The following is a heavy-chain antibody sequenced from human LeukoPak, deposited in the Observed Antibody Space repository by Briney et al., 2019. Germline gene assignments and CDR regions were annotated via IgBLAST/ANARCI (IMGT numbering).Heavy chain of an antibody. CDR2: IYTSGST. CDR1: GGSISSYY. J-gene: IGHJ4*02. V-gene: IGHV4-4*07. D-gene: IGHD2-2*01. Sequence: SETLSLTCTVSGGSISSYYWSWIRQPAGKGLEWIGRIYTSGSTNYNPSLKSRVTMSVDTSKNQFSLKLSSVTAADTAVYYCATGVYCSSTSCFDYWGQGTLVTVSS. CDR3: ATGVYCSSTSCFDY.